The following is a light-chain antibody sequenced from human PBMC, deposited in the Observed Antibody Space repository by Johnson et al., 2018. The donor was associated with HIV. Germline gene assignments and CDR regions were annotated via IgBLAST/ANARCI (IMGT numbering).Light chain of an antibody. J-gene: IGLJ1*01. CDR1: SSNIGNNY. V-gene: IGLV1-51*01. CDR3: GTWDSSLSSYV. Sequence: QSVLTQPPSVSAAPGQKVTISCSGSSSNIGNNYVSWYQQLPGTAPKLLIYDNNKRPSGIPDRFSGSKSGTSATLGITGLQTGDEADYYCGTWDSSLSSYVFGIGTNVTVL. CDR2: DNN.